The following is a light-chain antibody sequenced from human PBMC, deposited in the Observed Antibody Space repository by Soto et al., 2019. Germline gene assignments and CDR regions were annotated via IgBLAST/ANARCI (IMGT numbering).Light chain of an antibody. CDR2: DAS. V-gene: IGKV1-33*01. Sequence: DIQMTQSPSSLSASLGDRVTITCQASQAISKYLHWYHQRPGKAPLLVIYDASILAAGAPSRFSGGGSGTSFTLTISSLQPEDMGTYFCQQYNNLPYTFGQGPKLDIK. J-gene: IGKJ2*01. CDR1: QAISKY. CDR3: QQYNNLPYT.